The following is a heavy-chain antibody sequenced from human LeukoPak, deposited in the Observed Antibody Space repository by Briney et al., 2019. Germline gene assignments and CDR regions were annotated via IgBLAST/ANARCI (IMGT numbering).Heavy chain of an antibody. Sequence: GGSLRLSCAASGFTFSSYWMSWVRQAPGKGLEWVSSISSSSSYIYYADSVKGRFTISRDNAKNSLYLQMNSLKTEDTAVYYCTRVKQLGRGLDYWGQGTLVTVSS. CDR3: TRVKQLGRGLDY. D-gene: IGHD6-6*01. J-gene: IGHJ4*02. CDR2: ISSSSSYI. CDR1: GFTFSSYW. V-gene: IGHV3-21*03.